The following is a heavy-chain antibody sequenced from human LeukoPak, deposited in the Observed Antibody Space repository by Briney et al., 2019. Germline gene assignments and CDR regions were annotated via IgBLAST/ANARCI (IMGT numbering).Heavy chain of an antibody. V-gene: IGHV3-74*01. D-gene: IGHD2-15*01. CDR2: MNSDCSNT. CDR1: GFTFSRYW. Sequence: PGGSLTLSCAASGFTFSRYWMHWVRQAPGEGGVWVSRMNSDCSNTNYADCVKGRFTISRDNDTNTLYLQMNSLRADDTAVYYCARDICSGIGCYPRAPFDYWGQGTLVTVSS. J-gene: IGHJ4*02. CDR3: ARDICSGIGCYPRAPFDY.